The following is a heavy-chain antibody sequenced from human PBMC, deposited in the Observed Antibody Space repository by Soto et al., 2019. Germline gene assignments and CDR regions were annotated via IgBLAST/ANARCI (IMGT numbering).Heavy chain of an antibody. V-gene: IGHV1-69*12. CDR3: ARGEYQVRNFRIPVKYYGMDV. D-gene: IGHD2-2*01. CDR2: TTPMFGTT. CDR1: GAPFTSFA. Sequence: QVQLVQSGVGVKKPGPSLKVSGKAPGAPFTSFALSWVRQAPGQGLQGMEGTTPMFGTTNYAQEFQGRVTITADESTSTAYMELSSLRSEDTAVYYCARGEYQVRNFRIPVKYYGMDVWGQGTTITVSS. J-gene: IGHJ6*02.